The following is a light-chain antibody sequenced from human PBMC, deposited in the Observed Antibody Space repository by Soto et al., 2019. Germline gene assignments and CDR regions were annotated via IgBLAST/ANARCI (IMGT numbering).Light chain of an antibody. V-gene: IGLV2-11*01. CDR3: CSYAGSYTYG. CDR1: SSDVGGYNY. CDR2: DVN. J-gene: IGLJ1*01. Sequence: QSALTQPRSVCGSPGQSVTISCTGTSSDVGGYNYVSWYQQHPGKAPQLMIYDVNKRPSGVPDRFSGSKSGNAASLTIAGLRAEDDADYYCCSYAGSYTYGFGTGTKLTVL.